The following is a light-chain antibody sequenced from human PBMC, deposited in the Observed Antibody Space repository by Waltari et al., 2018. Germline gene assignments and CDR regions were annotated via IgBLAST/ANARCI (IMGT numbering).Light chain of an antibody. CDR3: CSYAGRSTWV. Sequence: QSALTQPASVSGSPGQSITIPCTGTSSDVGRHKFVSWYQQHPGKAPKLMIYEGTKRPSGVSNRFSGSKSGNTASLTISGLQAEDEADYYCCSYAGRSTWVFGGGTKLTVL. CDR1: SSDVGRHKF. V-gene: IGLV2-23*01. J-gene: IGLJ3*02. CDR2: EGT.